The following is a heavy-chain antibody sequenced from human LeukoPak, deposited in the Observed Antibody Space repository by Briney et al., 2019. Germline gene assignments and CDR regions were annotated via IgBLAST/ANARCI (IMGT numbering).Heavy chain of an antibody. CDR2: TDTSGRYV. CDR1: GFTLSNYN. CDR3: ARGRSITLLRGVAMSDGFDI. J-gene: IGHJ3*02. V-gene: IGHV3-21*06. D-gene: IGHD3-10*01. Sequence: GGSLRLSCAASGFTLSNYNMNWVRQAPGKGLEWVSFTDTSGRYVYYGDSVKGRFTISRDNAKNLLFLQMNGLRAEDTALYYCARGRSITLLRGVAMSDGFDIWGQGAMVAVSS.